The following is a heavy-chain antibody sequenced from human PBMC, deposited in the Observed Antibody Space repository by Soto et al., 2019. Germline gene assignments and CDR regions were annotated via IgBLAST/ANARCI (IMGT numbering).Heavy chain of an antibody. CDR2: SSSSRSYI. CDR3: ARDLYSSSARYVDY. D-gene: IGHD6-6*01. J-gene: IGHJ4*02. V-gene: IGHV3-21*01. Sequence: EVQLVESGGGLVKPGGSLRLSCAASGFTFSSYSMNWVRQAPGKGLEWVSSSSSSRSYIYYADSVKGRCTISRDNAKNSRYLHMNSLRAEDTAVDYCARDLYSSSARYVDYWGQGTLVTVSS. CDR1: GFTFSSYS.